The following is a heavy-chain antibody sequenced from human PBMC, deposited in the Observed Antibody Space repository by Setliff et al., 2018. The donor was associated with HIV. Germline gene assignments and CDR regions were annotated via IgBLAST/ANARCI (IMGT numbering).Heavy chain of an antibody. CDR3: AVRTSIAAAGTDWFDP. V-gene: IGHV1-69*02. Sequence: KVSCKASGGTFSSYTISWVRQAPGQGLEWMGRIIPILGIANYAQKFQGRVTITADKSTSTAYMELSSLRSEDTAVYYCAVRTSIAAAGTDWFDPWGQGTLVTVSS. CDR1: GGTFSSYT. CDR2: IIPILGIA. D-gene: IGHD6-13*01. J-gene: IGHJ5*02.